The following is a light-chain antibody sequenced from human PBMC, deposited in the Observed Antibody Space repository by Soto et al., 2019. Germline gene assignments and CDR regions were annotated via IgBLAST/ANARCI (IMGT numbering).Light chain of an antibody. CDR2: GAS. CDR1: QSVSSN. V-gene: IGKV3D-15*01. CDR3: QQYNNWPWT. J-gene: IGKJ1*01. Sequence: EIVLTQSPATLSVSPGERATLSCRASQSVSSNFAWYQQKPGQAPRLLLYGASTRATGIPARFSGSGSGTEFTLTISSLQSEDFAVYYCQQYNNWPWTFGQGTKVEIK.